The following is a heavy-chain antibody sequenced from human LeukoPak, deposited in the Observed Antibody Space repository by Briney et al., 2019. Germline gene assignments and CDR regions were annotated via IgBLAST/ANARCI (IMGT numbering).Heavy chain of an antibody. Sequence: GASVKVSCKASGYTFTGYYMHWVRQAPGQGLEWMGWINPNSGGTNYAQKFQGRVTMTRDTSISTAYMELSSLRSEDTAVYYCATDLRWPPGAGDAFDIWGQGTMVTVSS. D-gene: IGHD4-23*01. CDR2: INPNSGGT. CDR1: GYTFTGYY. J-gene: IGHJ3*02. CDR3: ATDLRWPPGAGDAFDI. V-gene: IGHV1-2*02.